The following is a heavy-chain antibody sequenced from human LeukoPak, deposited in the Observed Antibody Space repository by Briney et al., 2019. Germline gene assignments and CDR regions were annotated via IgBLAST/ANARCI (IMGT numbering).Heavy chain of an antibody. V-gene: IGHV3-21*01. Sequence: PGGSLRLSCAASGFTFSSYSMNWVRQAPGKGLEWVSSISSSSSYIYYADSVEGRFTISRDNAKNSLYLQMNSLRAEDTAVYYCARIEDYYDSSGRATDFDYWGQGTLVTVSS. CDR2: ISSSSSYI. D-gene: IGHD3-22*01. CDR1: GFTFSSYS. J-gene: IGHJ4*02. CDR3: ARIEDYYDSSGRATDFDY.